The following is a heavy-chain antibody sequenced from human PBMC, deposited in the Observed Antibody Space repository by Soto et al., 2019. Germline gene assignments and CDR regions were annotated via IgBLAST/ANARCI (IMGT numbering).Heavy chain of an antibody. D-gene: IGHD6-13*01. V-gene: IGHV4-34*01. CDR1: GGSFSDYY. CDR2: INHSGST. CDR3: AGGLAAAGSNFYYYYYMDV. Sequence: PSETLSLTCAVYGGSFSDYYWSWIRQPPGKGLEWIGEINHSGSTNYNPSLKSRVTLSVDAPKNQFSLKLSSVAAADTAVYYCAGGLAAAGSNFYYYYYMDVWGRGTPVTVSS. J-gene: IGHJ6*03.